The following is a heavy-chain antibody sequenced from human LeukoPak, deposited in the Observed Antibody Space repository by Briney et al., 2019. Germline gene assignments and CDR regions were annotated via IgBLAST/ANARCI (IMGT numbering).Heavy chain of an antibody. CDR2: ISGSGSSI. V-gene: IGHV3-23*01. CDR3: AREHGGWEQYFER. J-gene: IGHJ1*01. Sequence: GGSLRLSCTASGFIFRDFVMNWVRQAPGKGLEWVSAISGSGSSIYNADSVKGRFIISRDNSNSTLYLQMNSLSADDTAIYFCAREHGGWEQYFERWGPGALVTVSS. D-gene: IGHD6-19*01. CDR1: GFIFRDFV.